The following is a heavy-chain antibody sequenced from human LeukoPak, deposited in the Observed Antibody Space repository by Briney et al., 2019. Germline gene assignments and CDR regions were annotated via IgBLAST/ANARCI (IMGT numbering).Heavy chain of an antibody. CDR1: GFTFSSYA. V-gene: IGHV3-23*01. Sequence: GGSLRLSCAASGFTFSSYAMSWVRQAPGKGLEWVSAISGSGGSTYHADSVKGRFTISRDNSKNTLYLQMNSLRAEDTAVCYCAKDKDKRNFDYWGQGTLVTVSS. J-gene: IGHJ4*02. CDR2: ISGSGGST. CDR3: AKDKDKRNFDY. D-gene: IGHD2-15*01.